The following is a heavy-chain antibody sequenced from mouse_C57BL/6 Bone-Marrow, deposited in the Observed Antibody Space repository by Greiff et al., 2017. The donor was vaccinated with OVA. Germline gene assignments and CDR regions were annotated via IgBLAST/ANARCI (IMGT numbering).Heavy chain of an antibody. J-gene: IGHJ2*01. CDR2: IDPSDSYT. Sequence: QVQLQQPGAELVKPGASVKLSCKASGYTFTSYWMQWVKQRPGQGLEWIGEIDPSDSYTNYNQKFKGKATLTVDTSSSTAYMQLSSLTSEDSAVYYCANFDYWGQGTTLTVSS. CDR3: ANFDY. V-gene: IGHV1-50*01. CDR1: GYTFTSYW.